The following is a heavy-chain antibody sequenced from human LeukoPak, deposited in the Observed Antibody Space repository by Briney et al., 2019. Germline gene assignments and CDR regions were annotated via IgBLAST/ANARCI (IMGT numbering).Heavy chain of an antibody. D-gene: IGHD3-16*01. J-gene: IGHJ3*02. CDR3: VRDRVLGAFDI. CDR2: IYYSGST. CDR1: GGSISSLSYS. Sequence: SQTLSLTCTVSGGSISSLSYSWTWIRQPPGKGLEWIGSIYYSGSTNYNPSLKSRVTISVDTSKNQFSLKLSSVTAADTAVYCCVRDRVLGAFDIWGQGTMVTVSS. V-gene: IGHV4-61*01.